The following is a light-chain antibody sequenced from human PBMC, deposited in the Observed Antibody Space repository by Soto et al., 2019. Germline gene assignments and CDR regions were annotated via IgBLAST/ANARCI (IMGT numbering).Light chain of an antibody. CDR3: QQYNNWPLT. J-gene: IGKJ4*01. CDR1: QSITGN. CDR2: DAS. Sequence: EIVMTQSPATLSVSPGERATLSCRASQSITGNLTWYQQKPGQAPRLLIYDASTRATGIPARFSGSGSGTEFTLIISSLQSEDFAVYYCQQYNNWPLTFGGGTKVDIK. V-gene: IGKV3-15*01.